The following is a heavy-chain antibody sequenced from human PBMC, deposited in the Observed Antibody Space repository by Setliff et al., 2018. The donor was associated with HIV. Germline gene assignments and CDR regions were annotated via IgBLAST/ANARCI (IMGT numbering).Heavy chain of an antibody. CDR2: IIPIFGTA. D-gene: IGHD3-10*01. V-gene: IGHV1-69*13. CDR3: ARDGGYYYYMDV. CDR1: GGTFSSYA. J-gene: IGHJ6*03. Sequence: ASVKVSCKASGGTFSSYAISWVRQAPGQGPEWMGRIIPIFGTANYAQKFQGRVTITADESTNTAYMELSSLRAEDTAVYFCARDGGYYYYMDVWGKGTTVTVSS.